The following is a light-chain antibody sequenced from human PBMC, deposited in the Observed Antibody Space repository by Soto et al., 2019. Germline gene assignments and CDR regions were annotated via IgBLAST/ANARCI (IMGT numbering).Light chain of an antibody. CDR3: AAWDDSLNALV. J-gene: IGLJ2*01. CDR2: SDN. CDR1: SSNLGSNT. V-gene: IGLV1-44*01. Sequence: QAVVAQPPSVSGTPGQRVTISCSGSSSNLGSNTVNWYQQFPGTAPKLLIYSDNKRPSGVPDRFSGSKSGTSASLAITGLQSEDEADYYCAAWDDSLNALVFGGGTKLTVL.